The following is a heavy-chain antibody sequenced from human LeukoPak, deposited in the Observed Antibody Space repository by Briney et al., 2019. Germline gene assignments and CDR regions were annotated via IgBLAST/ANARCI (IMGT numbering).Heavy chain of an antibody. CDR1: GYTFSNYA. D-gene: IGHD1-26*01. CDR2: ISTYNGNT. V-gene: IGHV1-18*01. J-gene: IGHJ3*02. CDR3: ARVSGKVGATFDI. Sequence: ASVKVSCKASGYTFSNYAINWVRQAPGQGLEWMGWISTYNGNTNYAQKLQDRVTMTTDTSTSTAYMEVRSLRSDDTAVYYCARVSGKVGATFDIWGQGTMVTVSS.